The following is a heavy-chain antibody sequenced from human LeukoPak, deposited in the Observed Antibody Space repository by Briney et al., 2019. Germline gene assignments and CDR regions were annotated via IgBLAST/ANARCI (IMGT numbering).Heavy chain of an antibody. CDR2: IIPIFGTA. CDR1: GGTFSSYA. J-gene: IGHJ6*03. V-gene: IGHV1-69*05. Sequence: SVKVSCKASGGTFSSYAISWVRQAPGQGLEWMGGIIPIFGTANYAQKFQGRVTITTDESTSTAYMELSSLRSEDTAVYYCARGTVCESDPCYYYYMDVWGKGTTVTVSS. D-gene: IGHD3-10*01. CDR3: ARGTVCESDPCYYYYMDV.